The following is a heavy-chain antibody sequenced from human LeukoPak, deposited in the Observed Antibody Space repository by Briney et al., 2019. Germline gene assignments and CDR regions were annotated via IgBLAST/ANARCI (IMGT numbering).Heavy chain of an antibody. J-gene: IGHJ4*02. V-gene: IGHV1-46*01. CDR1: GYTFTFYY. CDR2: INPAGGST. D-gene: IGHD1-26*01. Sequence: ASEKVSCKASGYTFTFYYMHWVRQAPGQGLEWMGIINPAGGSTTYAQKFQGRLTMTRDTSTSTVSMELSSLKSEDTALYYCAGGSGSPDYWGQGTLVTVSS. CDR3: AGGSGSPDY.